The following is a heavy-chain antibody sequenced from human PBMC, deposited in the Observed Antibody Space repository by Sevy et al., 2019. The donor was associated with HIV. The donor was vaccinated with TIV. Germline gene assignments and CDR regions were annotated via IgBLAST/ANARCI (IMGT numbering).Heavy chain of an antibody. CDR3: ARVVAMARYYFDY. Sequence: SETLSLTCAVYGGSFSGNYWSWIHQPPGKGLEWIGEINDGGATNYNPSLQSRVTISVDTSKNQFSLKLTSVTAADTAVYYCARVVAMARYYFDYWGQGTLVTVSS. CDR1: GGSFSGNY. V-gene: IGHV4-34*01. CDR2: INDGGAT. J-gene: IGHJ4*02. D-gene: IGHD3-10*01.